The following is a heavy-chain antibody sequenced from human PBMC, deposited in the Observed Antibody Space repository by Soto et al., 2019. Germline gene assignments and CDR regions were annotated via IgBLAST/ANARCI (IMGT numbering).Heavy chain of an antibody. CDR2: IYYSGST. Sequence: SETLSLTCTVSGGSISSYYWSWIRQPPGKGLEWIGYIYYSGSTNYNPSLKSRVTISVDTSKNQFSLKLSSVTAADTAVYYCARSYRRYCSGGSCYSYYYYYLDVWGKGTTVTVSS. CDR1: GGSISSYY. V-gene: IGHV4-59*01. CDR3: ARSYRRYCSGGSCYSYYYYYLDV. J-gene: IGHJ6*03. D-gene: IGHD2-15*01.